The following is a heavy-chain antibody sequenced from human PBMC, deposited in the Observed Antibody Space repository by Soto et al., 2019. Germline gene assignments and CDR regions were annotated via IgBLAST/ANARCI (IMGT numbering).Heavy chain of an antibody. CDR2: ISAYNGNT. V-gene: IGHV1-18*01. CDR3: ARDQPEDYYDSSGPNPFYYYYYYGMDV. Sequence: ASVKVSCKASGYTFTSYGISWVRQAPGQGLEWMGWISAYNGNTNYAQKFQGRVTITADESTSTAYMELSSLRSEDTAVYYCARDQPEDYYDSSGPNPFYYYYYYGMDVWGQGTTVTVSS. J-gene: IGHJ6*02. CDR1: GYTFTSYG. D-gene: IGHD3-22*01.